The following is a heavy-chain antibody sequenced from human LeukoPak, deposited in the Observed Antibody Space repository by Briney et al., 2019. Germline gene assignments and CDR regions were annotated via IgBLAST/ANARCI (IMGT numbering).Heavy chain of an antibody. CDR3: ARAEDYGYYFDY. V-gene: IGHV4-34*01. J-gene: IGHJ4*02. D-gene: IGHD4-17*01. Sequence: SETLSLTCAVYGGSFSGYYWSWIRQPPGKGLEWIGEINHSGSTNYNPSLKSRVTISVDRSKNQFSLKLSSVTAADTAVYYCARAEDYGYYFDYWGQGTLVTVSS. CDR1: GGSFSGYY. CDR2: INHSGST.